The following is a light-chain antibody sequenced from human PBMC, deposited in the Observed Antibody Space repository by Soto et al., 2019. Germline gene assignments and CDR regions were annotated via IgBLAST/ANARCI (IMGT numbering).Light chain of an antibody. Sequence: DIQMTQSPSSLSASVRDSVTITCRASQNIRNYLNWYQQKPGPAPRILIYAASSLQSGVPSRFSGGGSGTDFTLTITSLQPEDFATYYCQQCYSSPWTFGQGTKVDIK. CDR3: QQCYSSPWT. CDR1: QNIRNY. J-gene: IGKJ1*01. V-gene: IGKV1-39*01. CDR2: AAS.